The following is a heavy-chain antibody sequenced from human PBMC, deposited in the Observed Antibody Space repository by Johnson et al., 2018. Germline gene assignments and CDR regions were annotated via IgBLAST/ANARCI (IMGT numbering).Heavy chain of an antibody. CDR2: ISFDGSNK. D-gene: IGHD6-19*01. CDR3: ASNPGYSSGWQLDV. CDR1: GFTFSTYG. Sequence: QVQLVESGGGVVQPGRSLRLSCAASGFTFSTYGMHWVRQAPGKGLEWLSVISFDGSNKNYVDSVKGRFTISRDNSKNTLYLQMNSLRAEDTAVYYRASNPGYSSGWQLDVWGKGTTVTVSS. V-gene: IGHV3-30*03. J-gene: IGHJ6*04.